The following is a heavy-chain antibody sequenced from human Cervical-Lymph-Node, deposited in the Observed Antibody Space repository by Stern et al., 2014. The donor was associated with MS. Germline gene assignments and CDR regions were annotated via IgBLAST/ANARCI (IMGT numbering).Heavy chain of an antibody. Sequence: QDQLVQSGGEVEKPGASVKVSCQASGYTFSSYGISWVRPAPGQGLEWMGWISAYNGNTRYAQKFRGRVTLTTDTSTSTAYMELRSLISDDTAVYYCARDGVGNDDAFDIWGQGTLVSVSS. CDR1: GYTFSSYG. CDR3: ARDGVGNDDAFDI. J-gene: IGHJ3*02. D-gene: IGHD1-26*01. CDR2: ISAYNGNT. V-gene: IGHV1-18*01.